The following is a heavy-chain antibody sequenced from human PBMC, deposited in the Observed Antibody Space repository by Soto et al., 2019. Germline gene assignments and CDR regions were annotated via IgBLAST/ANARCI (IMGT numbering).Heavy chain of an antibody. CDR2: IDWDDDR. CDR1: GFPVSTIGMR. V-gene: IGHV2-70*04. D-gene: IGHD1-26*01. CDR3: ARMGDFYGGSGYSFCEI. Sequence: SGTTLVNPTQTLTLTCTVSGFPVSTIGMRVSWIRQPPGKALEWLARIDWDDDRFYSTSLKTRLTISKDTSKNQVVLTMTNMDHVDTGTYYCARMGDFYGGSGYSFCEIWGQGTL. J-gene: IGHJ4*02.